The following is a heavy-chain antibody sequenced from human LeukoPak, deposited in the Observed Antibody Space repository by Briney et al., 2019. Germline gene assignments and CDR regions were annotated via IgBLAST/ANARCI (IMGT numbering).Heavy chain of an antibody. CDR1: GFTFSDYG. Sequence: GGSLRLSCAASGFTFSDYGMHWVRQAPGKGLEWVGRIKSKIDGGTIDYGAPVKGRFTISRDDSRNTLYLQMNSLKTEDTAVYYCTTRRQDGCWGQGTLVTVS. CDR2: IKSKIDGGTI. V-gene: IGHV3-15*01. D-gene: IGHD6-25*01. CDR3: TTRRQDGC. J-gene: IGHJ4*02.